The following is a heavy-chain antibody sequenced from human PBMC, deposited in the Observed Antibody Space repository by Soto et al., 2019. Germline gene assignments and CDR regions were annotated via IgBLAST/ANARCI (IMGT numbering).Heavy chain of an antibody. J-gene: IGHJ5*02. CDR1: GFTFSSYA. CDR3: VKGYGSGLNWFDR. D-gene: IGHD3-10*01. CDR2: ISVNDGRA. Sequence: EVQLLESGGGLVQPGGSLRLSCAASGFTFSSYAMNWIRQGPGKGLAWVSGISVNDGRAYYADSVTGPFTVSRDNSKNTLYLQMNSLRAEDTSVYSCVKGYGSGLNWFDRWGQGTLVTVSS. V-gene: IGHV3-23*01.